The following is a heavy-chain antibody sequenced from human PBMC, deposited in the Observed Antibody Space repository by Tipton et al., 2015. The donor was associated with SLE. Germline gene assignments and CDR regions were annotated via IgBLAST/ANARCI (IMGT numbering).Heavy chain of an antibody. CDR2: INSDGSDR. V-gene: IGHV3-74*01. CDR3: ARDSFWSGYYYYYYYMDV. J-gene: IGHJ6*03. CDR1: GFTFNRFS. D-gene: IGHD3-3*01. Sequence: GSLRLSCAASGFTFNRFSMHWVRQVPGKGLVWLSRINSDGSDRNYADSVKGRFTISRDNSKNTLYLQMNSLRAEDTAVYYCARDSFWSGYYYYYYYMDVWGKGTTVTVSS.